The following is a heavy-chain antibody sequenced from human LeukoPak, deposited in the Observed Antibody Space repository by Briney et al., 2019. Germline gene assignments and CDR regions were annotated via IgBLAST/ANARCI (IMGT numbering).Heavy chain of an antibody. J-gene: IGHJ4*02. Sequence: ASVKVSCKASGYTFTGYYMHWVRQAPGRGLEWVGVINPSGDGTSYTQKFQGRVTMTRDMSTSTVFMELTSLRSEDTAVYFCAREPPATGYYDYWGQGTLVTVSS. CDR3: AREPPATGYYDY. CDR1: GYTFTGYY. V-gene: IGHV1-46*01. D-gene: IGHD3-9*01. CDR2: INPSGDGT.